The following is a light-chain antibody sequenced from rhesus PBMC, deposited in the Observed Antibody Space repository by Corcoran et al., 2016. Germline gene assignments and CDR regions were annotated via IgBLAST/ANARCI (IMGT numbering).Light chain of an antibody. V-gene: IGKV1-22*01. CDR1: QGISSW. J-gene: IGKJ3*01. Sequence: DIQMTQSPSSLSASVGDTVTITCRASQGISSWLAWYQQQPGKAPKLLIYQASSLQSGVPSRFSGRGSGTDFTLTIRSLQSEDFATYYCQQYNSRPFTFGPGTKLDI. CDR3: QQYNSRPFT. CDR2: QAS.